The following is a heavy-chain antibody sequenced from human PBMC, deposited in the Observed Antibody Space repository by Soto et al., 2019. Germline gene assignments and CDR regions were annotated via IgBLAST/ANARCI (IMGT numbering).Heavy chain of an antibody. D-gene: IGHD1-1*01. V-gene: IGHV3-74*01. J-gene: IGHJ4*02. CDR3: AREQDWTTGY. CDR2: INGDGSSTGRGA. CDR1: GFTFSSYW. Sequence: EVHPVESGGGLVQPGGSLRLSCAASGFTFSSYWMHWFLQAPGKGLVWVARINGDGSSTGRGAIYADSVRGRFTISRDNAKNTLYLQMNSLRAEDTAVYYCAREQDWTTGYWGQGTLVTVSS.